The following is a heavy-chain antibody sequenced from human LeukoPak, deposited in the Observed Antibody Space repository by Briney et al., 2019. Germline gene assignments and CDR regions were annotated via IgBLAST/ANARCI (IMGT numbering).Heavy chain of an antibody. V-gene: IGHV3-23*01. Sequence: GSLRLSCAASGFTFSRYAMSWVRQAPGKGLEWISAISGSGGSAYYADSVKGRFTISRDNSKNTLYLQMNSLRAEDTAVYYCAKDRWELHSWGQGTLVTVSS. CDR1: GFTFSRYA. CDR3: AKDRWELHS. J-gene: IGHJ4*02. CDR2: ISGSGGSA. D-gene: IGHD4-23*01.